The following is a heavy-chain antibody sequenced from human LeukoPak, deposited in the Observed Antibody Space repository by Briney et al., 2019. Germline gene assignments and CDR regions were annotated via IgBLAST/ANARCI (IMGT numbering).Heavy chain of an antibody. V-gene: IGHV4-34*01. J-gene: IGHJ4*02. CDR2: INHSGST. Sequence: SETLPLTCAVYGGSFSGYYWSWIRQPPGKGLEWIGEINHSGSTNYNPSLKSRVTISVDTSKNQFSLKLSSVTAADTAVYYCARLGYSSGWPGPWGQGTLVTVSS. CDR3: ARLGYSSGWPGP. D-gene: IGHD6-19*01. CDR1: GGSFSGYY.